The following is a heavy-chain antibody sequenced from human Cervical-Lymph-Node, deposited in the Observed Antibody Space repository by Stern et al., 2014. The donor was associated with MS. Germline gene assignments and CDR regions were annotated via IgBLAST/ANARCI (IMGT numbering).Heavy chain of an antibody. CDR2: ISYDGSNK. CDR1: GFTFSSYG. V-gene: IGHV3-30*18. Sequence: QVQLVQSGGGVVQPGRSLRLSCAASGFTFSSYGMHWVRQAPGKWLEWVAVISYDGSNKYYADSVKGRFTISRDNSKNTLYLQMNSLRAEDTAVYYCAKETIKWFGELLRYGMDVWGQGTTVTVSS. D-gene: IGHD3-10*01. CDR3: AKETIKWFGELLRYGMDV. J-gene: IGHJ6*02.